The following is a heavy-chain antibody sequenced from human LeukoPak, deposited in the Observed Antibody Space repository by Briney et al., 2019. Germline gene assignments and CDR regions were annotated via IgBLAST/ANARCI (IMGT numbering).Heavy chain of an antibody. CDR2: MNPNSGNS. J-gene: IGHJ4*02. D-gene: IGHD6-19*01. CDR1: GYTFTNFE. Sequence: ASVNDSCKASGYTFTNFEVNWVRQAAGQGLEWMGWMNPNSGNSGFAQKFQGRVTITSDNSISTAYMEVSGLTPDDTAVYFCARVAPQWLAPIDYWGQGTLVTVSS. V-gene: IGHV1-8*03. CDR3: ARVAPQWLAPIDY.